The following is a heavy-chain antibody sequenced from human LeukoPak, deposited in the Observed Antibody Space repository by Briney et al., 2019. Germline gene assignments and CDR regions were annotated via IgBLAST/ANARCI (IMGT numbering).Heavy chain of an antibody. D-gene: IGHD2-15*01. V-gene: IGHV4-31*03. J-gene: IGHJ3*02. CDR3: ARRRVVVASTDGASGAFDI. CDR1: GGSISSGGYY. CDR2: IYYSGST. Sequence: SETLSLTCTVSGGSISSGGYYWSWIRQHPGKGLEWIGYIYYSGSTYYNPSPRSRVTISVDTSKNQFSLRLSSVTAADTAVYFCARRRVVVASTDGASGAFDIWGQGTMVTVSS.